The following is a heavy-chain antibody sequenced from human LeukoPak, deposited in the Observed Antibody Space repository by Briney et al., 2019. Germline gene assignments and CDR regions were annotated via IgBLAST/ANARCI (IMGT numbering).Heavy chain of an antibody. J-gene: IGHJ3*02. D-gene: IGHD6-13*01. CDR2: VSYRGDT. CDR3: ARPYSSNWYDAFHI. V-gene: IGHV4-59*01. Sequence: SETLSLTCTVFGGPISSYYWSWIRQPPGKGLEWIGYVSYRGDTNYNPSLKSRVTISVDTSKNQFSLKLTSVTAADTAVYYCARPYSSNWYDAFHIWGQGTMDTVSS. CDR1: GGPISSYY.